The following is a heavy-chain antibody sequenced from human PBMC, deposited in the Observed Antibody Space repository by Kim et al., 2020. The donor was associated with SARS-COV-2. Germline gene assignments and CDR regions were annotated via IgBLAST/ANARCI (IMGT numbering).Heavy chain of an antibody. J-gene: IGHJ5*02. CDR3: ARHFGGGYCSGGSCYSGLNGLDT. D-gene: IGHD2-15*01. CDR1: GYSFTSYW. Sequence: ESLKISCKGSGYSFTSYWISWVRQMPGKGLGWMGRIDPSDSYTNYSPSFQGHVTLSADKSISTAYLQWSSLKASDTPLYYCARHFGGGYCSGGSCYSGLNGLDTWGQGALVTVSS. V-gene: IGHV5-10-1*01. CDR2: IDPSDSYT.